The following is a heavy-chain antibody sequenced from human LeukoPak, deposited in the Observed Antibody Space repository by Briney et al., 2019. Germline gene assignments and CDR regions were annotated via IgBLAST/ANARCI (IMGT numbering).Heavy chain of an antibody. D-gene: IGHD6-13*01. V-gene: IGHV3-48*03. CDR1: GFTFSSYE. CDR2: ISSSGSTI. Sequence: GGSLRLSCAASGFTFSSYEMSWVRQAPGKGLEWVSYISSSGSTIYYADSVKGRFTISRDNAKNSLYLQMNSLRAEDTAVYYCARDNRGSLFYYYYYMDVWGKGTTVTVSS. J-gene: IGHJ6*03. CDR3: ARDNRGSLFYYYYYMDV.